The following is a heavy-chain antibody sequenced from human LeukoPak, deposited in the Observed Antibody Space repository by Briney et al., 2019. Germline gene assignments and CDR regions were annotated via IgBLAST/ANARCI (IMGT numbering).Heavy chain of an antibody. J-gene: IGHJ3*02. Sequence: GGSLRLSCAASAFSLNAYNMNWVRQAPGKGLEWVSSISYTGTYIYYADSVKGRFTISRDNAQNSLYLQMNSLRAEDTAVYYCAKGLYDSSGDAFDIWGQGTMVTVSS. CDR2: ISYTGTYI. CDR3: AKGLYDSSGDAFDI. CDR1: AFSLNAYN. V-gene: IGHV3-21*04. D-gene: IGHD3-22*01.